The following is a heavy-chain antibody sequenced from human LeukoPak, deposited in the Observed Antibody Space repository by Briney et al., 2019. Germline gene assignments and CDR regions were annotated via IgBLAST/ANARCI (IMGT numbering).Heavy chain of an antibody. D-gene: IGHD3-16*01. J-gene: IGHJ4*02. V-gene: IGHV4-39*01. Sequence: ASETLSLTCTVSGGSISSSSYYWGWIRQPPGKGLEWIESIYYSGSTYYNPSLKSRVTISVDTSKNQFSLKLSSVTAADTAVYYCAEGVYYFDYWGQGTLVTVSS. CDR1: GGSISSSSYY. CDR2: IYYSGST. CDR3: AEGVYYFDY.